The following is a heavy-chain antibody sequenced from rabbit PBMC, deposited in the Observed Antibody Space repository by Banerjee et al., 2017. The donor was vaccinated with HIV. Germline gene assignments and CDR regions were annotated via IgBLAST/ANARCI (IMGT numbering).Heavy chain of an antibody. J-gene: IGHJ4*01. CDR1: GFSFSSSYW. Sequence: QSLEESGGDLVKPGASLTLTCTASGFSFSSSYWICWVRQAPGKGLEWIACIYAGSSGSTYYASWAKGRFTISKTSSTTVTLQMTSLTAADTATYFCARTGYAGYGYAPVYFNLWGPGTLVTVS. V-gene: IGHV1S40*01. CDR3: ARTGYAGYGYAPVYFNL. CDR2: IYAGSSGST. D-gene: IGHD6-1*01.